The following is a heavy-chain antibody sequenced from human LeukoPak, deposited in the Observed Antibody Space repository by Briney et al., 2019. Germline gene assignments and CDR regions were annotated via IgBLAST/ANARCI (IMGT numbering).Heavy chain of an antibody. CDR3: ARDGYGSSWSGGWFDP. J-gene: IGHJ5*02. CDR2: IYYSGST. V-gene: IGHV4-61*01. Sequence: SETLSLTCTVSGGSISSSSYYWSWIRQPPGKGLEWIGYIYYSGSTNYNPSLKSRVTISVDTSKNQFSLKLSSVTDADTAVYYCARDGYGSSWSGGWFDPWGQGTLVTVSS. CDR1: GGSISSSSYY. D-gene: IGHD6-13*01.